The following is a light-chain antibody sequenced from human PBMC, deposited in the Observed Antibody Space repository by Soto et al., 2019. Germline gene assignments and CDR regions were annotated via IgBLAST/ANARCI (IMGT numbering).Light chain of an antibody. CDR3: QQYGTSEII. J-gene: IGKJ5*01. V-gene: IGKV3-20*01. CDR1: QSVKTF. CDR2: GAS. Sequence: EIVLTQSPATLSLAPGERAALSCRASQSVKTFLVWYQQRPGQAPRLLISGASSRATGIPDRFSGSGSGTDFTLTISRLEPEDFAVFYCQQYGTSEIIFGQGTRLEIK.